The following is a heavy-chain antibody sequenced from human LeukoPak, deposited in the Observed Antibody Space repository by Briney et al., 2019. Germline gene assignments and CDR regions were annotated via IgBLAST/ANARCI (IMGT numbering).Heavy chain of an antibody. J-gene: IGHJ4*02. CDR1: GGIFSSYA. V-gene: IGHV1-69*04. Sequence: SVKVSCKASGGIFSSYAISWVRQAPGQGLEWMGRIIPILGIANYAQKFQGRVTITADKSTSTAYMDLSSLKSEDTAVYYCARDLPPYYFDYWGQGTLVTVSS. CDR2: IIPILGIA. CDR3: ARDLPPYYFDY.